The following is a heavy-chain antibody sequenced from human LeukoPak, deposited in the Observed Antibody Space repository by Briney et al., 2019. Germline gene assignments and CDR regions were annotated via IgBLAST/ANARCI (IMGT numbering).Heavy chain of an antibody. V-gene: IGHV4-61*01. D-gene: IGHD6-19*01. CDR3: ARGVDGWYGDFFDY. CDR2: IYYSGST. CDR1: GGSVSSGSYY. J-gene: IGHJ4*02. Sequence: PSETLSLTCTVSGGSVSSGSYYWSWIRQPPGKGLEWIGYIYYSGSTNYNPSLKGRVTISVDTSKNQFSLKLSSVTAADTAVYYCARGVDGWYGDFFDYWGQGTLVTVSS.